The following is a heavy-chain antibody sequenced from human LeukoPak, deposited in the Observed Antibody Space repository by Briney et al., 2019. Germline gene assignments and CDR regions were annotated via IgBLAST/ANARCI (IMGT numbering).Heavy chain of an antibody. CDR2: INHSGST. V-gene: IGHV4-34*01. Sequence: PSETLSLTCAVYGGSFSGYYWSWIRQPPGKGLEGIGEINHSGSTNYNPSLKSRVTRSVDTSKNQFSLKLSSVTAADTAVYYCARGLLPPYYGSGLYRDYYYGMDVWGQGTTVTVSS. D-gene: IGHD3-10*01. CDR1: GGSFSGYY. CDR3: ARGLLPPYYGSGLYRDYYYGMDV. J-gene: IGHJ6*02.